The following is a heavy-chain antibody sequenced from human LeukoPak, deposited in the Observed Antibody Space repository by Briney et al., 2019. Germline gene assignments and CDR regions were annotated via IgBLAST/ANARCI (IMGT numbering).Heavy chain of an antibody. CDR1: GFTFSSYA. CDR2: MSGSGSST. Sequence: GGSLRLSCAASGFTFSSYAMSWVRQAPGKGLEWLSAMSGSGSSTYYADSVKGRCTISRDNSNNTLYLQMNSLRAEDTAVYYGAGGAGVYYYGLDVWGQGTTVTVSS. V-gene: IGHV3-23*01. CDR3: AGGAGVYYYGLDV. J-gene: IGHJ6*02.